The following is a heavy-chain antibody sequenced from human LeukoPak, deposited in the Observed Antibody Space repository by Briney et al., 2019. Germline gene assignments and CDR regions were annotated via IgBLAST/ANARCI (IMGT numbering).Heavy chain of an antibody. Sequence: GGSLRLSCAASGFTFSSYGMHWVRQAPGKGLEWVAVISFDGNNKYYADSVKGRFTISRDNSKNTLYLLMISLRTEDTALYYCAKWGTGEDAFDIWGQGTMVTVSS. CDR3: AKWGTGEDAFDI. D-gene: IGHD3/OR15-3a*01. J-gene: IGHJ3*02. V-gene: IGHV3-30*18. CDR1: GFTFSSYG. CDR2: ISFDGNNK.